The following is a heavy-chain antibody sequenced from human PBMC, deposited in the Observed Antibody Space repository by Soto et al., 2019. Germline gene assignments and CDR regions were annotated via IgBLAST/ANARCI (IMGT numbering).Heavy chain of an antibody. CDR1: GYTFTRSG. Sequence: QVQLVQSGAEVKEPGASVKVSCKASGYTFTRSGISWVRQAPGQGLEWMGWISAYNGNTKDAQKIQGRVTMTTDTSTTTAYMELRSLRYADTAVYYCARDANSSSAGVMDVWGQGTAVTVSS. CDR3: ARDANSSSAGVMDV. CDR2: ISAYNGNT. J-gene: IGHJ6*02. D-gene: IGHD6-6*01. V-gene: IGHV1-18*01.